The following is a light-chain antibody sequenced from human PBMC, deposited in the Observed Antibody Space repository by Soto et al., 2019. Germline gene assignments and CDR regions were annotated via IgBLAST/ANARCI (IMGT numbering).Light chain of an antibody. CDR3: QQYHDTPRT. Sequence: DIVMTQSPDSLAVSLGERATINCKSSQSVLFNSNNKNYLAWYQQKPGQPPKLLIYWASTRESGVPDRFSGSRSGTDFTLTISSLQAEDVAVYYCQQYHDTPRTFGRGTKVEIK. CDR2: WAS. V-gene: IGKV4-1*01. J-gene: IGKJ1*01. CDR1: QSVLFNSNNKNY.